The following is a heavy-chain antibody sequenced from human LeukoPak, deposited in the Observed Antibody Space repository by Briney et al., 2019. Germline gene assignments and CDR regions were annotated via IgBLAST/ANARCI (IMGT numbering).Heavy chain of an antibody. CDR2: INHSGST. CDR1: GGSFSGYY. D-gene: IGHD4-17*01. Sequence: LETLSLTCAVYGGSFSGYYWSWIRQPPGKGLEWIGEINHSGSTNYNPSLKSRVTISVDTSKNQFSLKLSSVTAADTAVYYCVRRVTTLDYWGQGTLVTVSS. J-gene: IGHJ4*02. V-gene: IGHV4-34*01. CDR3: VRRVTTLDY.